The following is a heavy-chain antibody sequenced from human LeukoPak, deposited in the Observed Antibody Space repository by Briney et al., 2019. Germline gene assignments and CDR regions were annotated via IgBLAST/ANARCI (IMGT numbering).Heavy chain of an antibody. Sequence: SETLSLTCTVSGGSISSSSYYWGWIRQPPGKGLEWIGSIYYSGSTYYNASLKSRVTISVDTSKNQFSLKLSSVTCADTAMYYCAKSSGWYEGPDYWGQGTLVTVSS. J-gene: IGHJ4*02. CDR2: IYYSGST. CDR3: AKSSGWYEGPDY. V-gene: IGHV4-39*07. D-gene: IGHD6-19*01. CDR1: GGSISSSSYY.